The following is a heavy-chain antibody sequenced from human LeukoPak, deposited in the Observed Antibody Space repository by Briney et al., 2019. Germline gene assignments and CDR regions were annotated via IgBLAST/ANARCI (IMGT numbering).Heavy chain of an antibody. V-gene: IGHV4-59*01. Sequence: SETLSLTCTVSGGSISSYYWSWIRQPPGKGLEWIGYIYYSGSTNYNPSLKSRVTISVDTSKNQFSLKLSSVTAADTAVYYCARSCGSSFLRWYYYYGMDVWGQGTTVTVSS. D-gene: IGHD4-23*01. CDR1: GGSISSYY. J-gene: IGHJ6*02. CDR2: IYYSGST. CDR3: ARSCGSSFLRWYYYYGMDV.